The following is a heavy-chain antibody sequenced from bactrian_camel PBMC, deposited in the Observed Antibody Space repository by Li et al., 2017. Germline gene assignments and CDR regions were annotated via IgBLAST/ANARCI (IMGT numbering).Heavy chain of an antibody. CDR2: ISSDGGTA. V-gene: IGHV3S1*01. Sequence: HVQLVESGGGSVQAGGSLKLSCAASGYGVGSYCMGWFRQAPGKGLEWVATISSDGGTATYADSVKGRFTISRDNAKNALYLQLTSLKLNDTAMYSCATDPYYGAHWAFNWWGQGTQVTVS. CDR1: GYGVGSYC. D-gene: IGHD1*01. CDR3: ATDPYYGAHWAFNW. J-gene: IGHJ4*01.